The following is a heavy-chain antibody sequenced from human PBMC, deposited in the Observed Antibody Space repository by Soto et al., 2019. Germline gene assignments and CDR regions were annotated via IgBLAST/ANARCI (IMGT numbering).Heavy chain of an antibody. CDR1: GFPLSTYG. Sequence: GGSLRLSXAASGFPLSTYGMTWVRQAPGKGLEWVSAITGTGGNTYYVDSVKGRFTSSRDNSKNMLYLQVNSLRVEDTAVYYCARIRGYWYGLDVWGQGTTVTVS. CDR2: ITGTGGNT. CDR3: ARIRGYWYGLDV. J-gene: IGHJ6*02. V-gene: IGHV3-23*01.